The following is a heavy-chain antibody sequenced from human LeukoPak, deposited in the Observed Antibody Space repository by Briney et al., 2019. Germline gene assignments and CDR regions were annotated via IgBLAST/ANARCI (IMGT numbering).Heavy chain of an antibody. D-gene: IGHD2-21*02. Sequence: SETLSLTCTVSGGSISSRSYYWGWIRQPPGKGLEWIGRMYYSGNTYYNPSLKSRVTISVDTSKNQFSLKLSSVTAADTAVYYCARYYCGGDCYSGYFDYWGQGTLVTVSS. V-gene: IGHV4-39*01. CDR1: GGSISSRSYY. CDR3: ARYYCGGDCYSGYFDY. J-gene: IGHJ4*02. CDR2: MYYSGNT.